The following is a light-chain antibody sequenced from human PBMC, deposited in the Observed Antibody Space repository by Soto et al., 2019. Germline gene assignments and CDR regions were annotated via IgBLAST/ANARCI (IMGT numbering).Light chain of an antibody. CDR3: SSYTRSSIRV. CDR1: SSDVGGYNY. J-gene: IGLJ2*01. CDR2: DVT. Sequence: QSALTQPASVSESPGQSITISCTGTSSDVGGYNYVSWYQQHPGKAPKLMIYDVTNRPSGVSNRFSGSKSGNTASLTISGLQAEDEADYYCSSYTRSSIRVFGGGTKLTVL. V-gene: IGLV2-14*03.